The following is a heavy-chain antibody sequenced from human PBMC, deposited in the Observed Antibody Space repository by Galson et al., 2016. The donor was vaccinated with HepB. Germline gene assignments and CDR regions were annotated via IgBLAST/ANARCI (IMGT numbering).Heavy chain of an antibody. Sequence: SVKVSCKASGYNFTHYALHWVRQAPGQRPEWMGWINTDYGNTKYSQKFQDRLTITRDTSATTANLELSSLRSEDTAVYYGARDRRGGGSGSFYPLDYWGQGTLVTVSS. D-gene: IGHD3-10*01. CDR1: GYNFTHYA. CDR2: INTDYGNT. V-gene: IGHV1-3*04. J-gene: IGHJ4*02. CDR3: ARDRRGGGSGSFYPLDY.